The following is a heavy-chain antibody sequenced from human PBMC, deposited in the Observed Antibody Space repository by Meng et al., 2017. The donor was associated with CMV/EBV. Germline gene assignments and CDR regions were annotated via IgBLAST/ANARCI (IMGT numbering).Heavy chain of an antibody. CDR2: ISYDGSNK. Sequence: GESLKISCAASGFTFSSYAMHWVRQAPGKGLEWVAVISYDGSNKYYADSVKGRFTISRDNSKNTLYLQMNSPRAEDTAVYYCAREEGDCWGQGTLVTVSS. CDR1: GFTFSSYA. V-gene: IGHV3-30*04. CDR3: AREEGDC. J-gene: IGHJ4*02.